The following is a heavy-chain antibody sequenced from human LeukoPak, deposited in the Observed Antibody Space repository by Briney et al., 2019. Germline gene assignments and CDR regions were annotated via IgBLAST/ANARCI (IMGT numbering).Heavy chain of an antibody. V-gene: IGHV3-33*01. Sequence: GGSLRLSCAASGFTFSSYGMHWVRQAPGKGLEWVAVIWHDGSNKYYADSVKGRFTISRDNSKNTLYLQMNSLRAEDTAVYYCARDLDYGDYGFDYWGQGTLVTVSS. J-gene: IGHJ4*02. CDR3: ARDLDYGDYGFDY. CDR1: GFTFSSYG. CDR2: IWHDGSNK. D-gene: IGHD4-17*01.